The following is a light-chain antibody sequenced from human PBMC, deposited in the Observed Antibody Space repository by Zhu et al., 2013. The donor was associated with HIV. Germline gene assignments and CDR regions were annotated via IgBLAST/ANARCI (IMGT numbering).Light chain of an antibody. CDR2: GNS. V-gene: IGLV1-40*01. CDR1: SSNIGKNY. J-gene: IGLJ1*01. Sequence: QSVLTQPPSVSAAPGQKVTISCSGSSSNIGKNYVSWYQQLPGTAPKLLIYGNSNRPSGVPDRFSGSKSGTSASLAITGLQAEDEADYYCQSYDNTLSGSKVFGTGTKVTVL. CDR3: QSYDNTLSGSKV.